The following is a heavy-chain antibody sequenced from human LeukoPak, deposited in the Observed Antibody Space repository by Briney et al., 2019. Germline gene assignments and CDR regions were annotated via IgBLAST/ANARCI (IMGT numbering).Heavy chain of an antibody. Sequence: GSLRLSCAASGFTFSSYGMHWVRQAPGKGLEWVAFIRYDGSNKYYADSVKGRFTISRDNSKNTLYLQMNSLRAEDAAVYYCARTRTVVTLWDAFDIWGQGTMVTVSS. CDR1: GFTFSSYG. D-gene: IGHD4-23*01. J-gene: IGHJ3*02. V-gene: IGHV3-30*02. CDR3: ARTRTVVTLWDAFDI. CDR2: IRYDGSNK.